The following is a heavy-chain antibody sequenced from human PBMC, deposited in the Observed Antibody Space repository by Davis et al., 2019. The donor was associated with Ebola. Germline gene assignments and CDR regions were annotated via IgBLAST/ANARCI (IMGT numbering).Heavy chain of an antibody. CDR2: IDWDDDK. Sequence: SGPTLVKPTQTLTLTCTFSGFSLSTSGMCVSWIRQPPGKALEWLARIDWDDDKYYSTSLKTRLTISKDTSKNQVVLTMTNMDPVDTATYYCARIRDYGGNPVYFDYWGQGTLVTVSS. CDR3: ARIRDYGGNPVYFDY. CDR1: GFSLSTSGMC. V-gene: IGHV2-70*11. D-gene: IGHD4-23*01. J-gene: IGHJ4*02.